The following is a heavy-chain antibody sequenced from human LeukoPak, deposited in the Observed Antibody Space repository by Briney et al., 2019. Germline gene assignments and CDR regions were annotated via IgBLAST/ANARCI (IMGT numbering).Heavy chain of an antibody. CDR1: GFTSSSYS. V-gene: IGHV3-21*01. CDR2: ISSSSSYI. CDR3: ARDMVRGVIDYYYGMDV. J-gene: IGHJ6*02. Sequence: GGSLRLSCAASGFTSSSYSMNWVRQAPGKGREWVSSISSSSSYIYYADSVKGRFTISRDNAKNSLYLQMNSLRAEDTAVYYCARDMVRGVIDYYYGMDVWGQGTTVTVSS. D-gene: IGHD3-10*01.